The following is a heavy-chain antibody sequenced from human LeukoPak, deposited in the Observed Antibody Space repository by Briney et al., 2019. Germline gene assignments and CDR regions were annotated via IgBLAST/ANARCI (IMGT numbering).Heavy chain of an antibody. CDR2: MYIGGRT. CDR1: GTSIRSGSYY. V-gene: IGHV4-61*02. J-gene: IGHJ6*03. Sequence: PSETLSLTCTVTGTSIRSGSYYWNWIRQAAGKGLEWIGRMYIGGRTTYNPSLKSRVTISLETTENQFSLRLRSVTAADTAVYYCAREGIAVADTYYYYYMDVWGKGTWVTVSS. D-gene: IGHD6-19*01. CDR3: AREGIAVADTYYYYYMDV.